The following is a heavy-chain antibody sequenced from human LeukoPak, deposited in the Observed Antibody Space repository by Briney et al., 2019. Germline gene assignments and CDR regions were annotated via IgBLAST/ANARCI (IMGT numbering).Heavy chain of an antibody. J-gene: IGHJ3*02. V-gene: IGHV3-23*01. CDR3: ATRSGGSCYSGLCAFDI. Sequence: GGSLRLSCAASGFTFSSYAMSWVRQAPGKGLEWVSAVSGSGGSTYYADSVKGRFTISRDNSKNTLYLQMNSLRAEDTAVYYCATRSGGSCYSGLCAFDIWGQGTMVTVSS. CDR1: GFTFSSYA. CDR2: VSGSGGST. D-gene: IGHD2-15*01.